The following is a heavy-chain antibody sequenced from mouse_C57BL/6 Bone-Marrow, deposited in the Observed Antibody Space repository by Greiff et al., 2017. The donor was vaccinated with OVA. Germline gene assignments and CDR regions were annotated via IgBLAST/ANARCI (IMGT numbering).Heavy chain of an antibody. D-gene: IGHD3-3*01. CDR2: IRSKSNNYAT. J-gene: IGHJ4*01. V-gene: IGHV10-1*01. CDR3: VRHGGTDYAMDY. CDR1: GFSFNTYA. Sequence: EVQLVESGGGLVQPKGSLKLSCAASGFSFNTYAMNWVRQAPGKGLEWVARIRSKSNNYATYYADSVKDRFTISRDDSESMLYLQMNNLKTEDTAMYYCVRHGGTDYAMDYWGQGTSVTVSS.